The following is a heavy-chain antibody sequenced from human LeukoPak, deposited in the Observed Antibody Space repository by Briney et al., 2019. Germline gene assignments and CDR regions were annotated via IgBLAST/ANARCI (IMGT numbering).Heavy chain of an antibody. D-gene: IGHD5-12*01. CDR1: GGSISSHY. Sequence: PSETLSLTCTVSGGSISSHYWSWIRQPPGKGLEWIGYIYYNGSTNYNPSLKSRVTISVDTSKNQFSLKLSSVTAADTAVYYGARDSTLGGYSPWGQGTLVTVSS. CDR3: ARDSTLGGYSP. J-gene: IGHJ5*02. CDR2: IYYNGST. V-gene: IGHV4-59*11.